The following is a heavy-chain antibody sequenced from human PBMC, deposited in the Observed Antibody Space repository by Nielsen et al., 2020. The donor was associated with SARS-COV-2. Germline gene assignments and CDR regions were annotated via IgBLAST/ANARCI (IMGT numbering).Heavy chain of an antibody. V-gene: IGHV3-30*03. CDR2: ISYDGSNK. D-gene: IGHD3-16*01. CDR3: ATPHYDYVWGGPFDY. Sequence: GESLKISCAASGFTFSSYGMHWVRQAPGKGLEWVAVISYDGSNKCYADSVKGRFTISRDNSKNTLYLQMNSLRAEDTAVYYCATPHYDYVWGGPFDYWGQGTLVTVSS. CDR1: GFTFSSYG. J-gene: IGHJ4*02.